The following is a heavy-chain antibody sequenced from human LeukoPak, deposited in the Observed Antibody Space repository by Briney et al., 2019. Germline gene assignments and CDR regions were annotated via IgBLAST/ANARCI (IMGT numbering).Heavy chain of an antibody. CDR1: GFTFSSYA. CDR3: ARDLGSPAAMVTNWFDP. J-gene: IGHJ5*02. V-gene: IGHV3-30*01. D-gene: IGHD5-18*01. CDR2: ISYDGSNK. Sequence: GRSLRPSWAASGFTFSSYAMHWVRQGSGKGPEWVAVISYDGSNKYYADSVKGRFTISRDNSKNTLYLQMNSLRAEDTAVYYCARDLGSPAAMVTNWFDPWGQGTLVTVSS.